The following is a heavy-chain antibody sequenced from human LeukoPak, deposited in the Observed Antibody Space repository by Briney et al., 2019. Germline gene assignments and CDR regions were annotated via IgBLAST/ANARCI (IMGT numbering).Heavy chain of an antibody. D-gene: IGHD3-9*01. CDR1: GYTFTSYG. V-gene: IGHV1-18*01. J-gene: IGHJ4*02. Sequence: ASVKVSCKASGYTFTSYGISWVRQAPGQGLEWMGWISAYNGNTNYAQKLQGRVTMTTDTSTSTAYMELRSLRSDDTAVYYCARASYDILTGIVGLSDYWGQGTLVTVSS. CDR3: ARASYDILTGIVGLSDY. CDR2: ISAYNGNT.